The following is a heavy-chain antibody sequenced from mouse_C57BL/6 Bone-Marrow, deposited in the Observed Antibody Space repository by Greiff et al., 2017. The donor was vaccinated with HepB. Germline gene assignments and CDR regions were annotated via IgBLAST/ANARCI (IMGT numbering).Heavy chain of an antibody. CDR3: TREGYHEGFAY. D-gene: IGHD2-14*01. CDR2: ISSGGDYI. CDR1: GFTFSSYA. J-gene: IGHJ3*01. Sequence: EVMLVESGEGLVKPGGSLKLSCAASGFTFSSYAMSWVRQTPEKRLEWVAYISSGGDYIYYADTVKGRFTISRDNARNTLYLQMSSLKSEDTAMYYCTREGYHEGFAYWGQGTLVTVSA. V-gene: IGHV5-9-1*02.